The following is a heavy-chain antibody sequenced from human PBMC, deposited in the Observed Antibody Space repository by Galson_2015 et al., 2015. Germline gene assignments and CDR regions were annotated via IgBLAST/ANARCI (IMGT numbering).Heavy chain of an antibody. D-gene: IGHD2-15*01. J-gene: IGHJ3*01. CDR2: INAGNGNT. V-gene: IGHV1-3*01. CDR3: ARSDIVVVVAASKLSQRMSAFDF. CDR1: GYTFTSYA. Sequence: SVKVSCKASGYTFTSYAMHWVRQAPGQRLEWMGWINAGNGNTKYSQKFQGRVTITRDTSASTAYMELSSLRSEDTAVYYCARSDIVVVVAASKLSQRMSAFDFWGQGTMVTVSS.